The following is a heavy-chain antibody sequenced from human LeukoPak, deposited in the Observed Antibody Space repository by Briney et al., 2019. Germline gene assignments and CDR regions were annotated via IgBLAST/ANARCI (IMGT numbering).Heavy chain of an antibody. Sequence: GASVKVSCKASGGTFSSYAISWVRQAPGQGLEWMGGIIPIFGTANYAQKFQGRVTITADKSTSTAYMELSSLRSEDTAVYYCAFATMIVGAFDIWGQGTMVTVSS. J-gene: IGHJ3*02. CDR2: IIPIFGTA. V-gene: IGHV1-69*06. CDR3: AFATMIVGAFDI. D-gene: IGHD3-22*01. CDR1: GGTFSSYA.